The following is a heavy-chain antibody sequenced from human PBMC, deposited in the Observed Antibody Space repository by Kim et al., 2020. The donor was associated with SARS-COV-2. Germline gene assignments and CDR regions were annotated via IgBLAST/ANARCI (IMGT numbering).Heavy chain of an antibody. CDR1: GYTFTSYY. Sequence: ASVKVSCKASGYTFTSYYMHWVRQAPGQGLEWMGIINPSGGSTSYAQKFQGRVTMTRDTSTSTVYMELSSLRSEDTAVYYCARDFGVYGDYGGEYYYYGMDVWGQGTTVTVSS. CDR3: ARDFGVYGDYGGEYYYYGMDV. CDR2: INPSGGST. D-gene: IGHD4-17*01. V-gene: IGHV1-46*01. J-gene: IGHJ6*02.